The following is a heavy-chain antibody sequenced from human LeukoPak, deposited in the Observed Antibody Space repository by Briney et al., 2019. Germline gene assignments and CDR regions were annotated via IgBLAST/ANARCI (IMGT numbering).Heavy chain of an antibody. CDR3: AREVDGFDP. CDR1: GFTFNNYA. V-gene: IGHV3-23*01. Sequence: GGSLRISCAASGFTFNNYAMSWVRQAPGKGLEWVSAISGSGDVTYYADSVKGRFTISRDNAKNSLYLQMNSLRAEDTAVYYCAREVDGFDPWGQGTLVTVSS. J-gene: IGHJ5*02. CDR2: ISGSGDVT.